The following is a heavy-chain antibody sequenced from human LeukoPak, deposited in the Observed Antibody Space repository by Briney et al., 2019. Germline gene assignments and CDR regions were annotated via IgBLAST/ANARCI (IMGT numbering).Heavy chain of an antibody. CDR1: GFTFSKYW. CDR3: ARNLHDY. Sequence: GGSLRLSCAASGFTFSKYWMSWVRQAPGKGLEWVANMKQDGGEKYYVDSVKGRFTISRDNAKNSLYLQMNSLRGEDTAVYYCARNLHDYWGQGTLVTVSS. CDR2: MKQDGGEK. J-gene: IGHJ4*02. V-gene: IGHV3-7*01.